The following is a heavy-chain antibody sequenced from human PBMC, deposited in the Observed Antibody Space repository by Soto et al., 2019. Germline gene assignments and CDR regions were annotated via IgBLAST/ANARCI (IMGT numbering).Heavy chain of an antibody. V-gene: IGHV3-23*01. CDR3: AKGGGADFWSGYYTSYYYYGMDV. J-gene: IGHJ6*02. Sequence: GGSLRLSCAASGFTFSSYAMSWVRQAPGKGLEWVSAISGSGGSTYYADSVKGRFTISRDNPKNTLYLQMNSLRAEDTAVYYCAKGGGADFWSGYYTSYYYYGMDVWGQGTTVTVSS. CDR1: GFTFSSYA. CDR2: ISGSGGST. D-gene: IGHD3-3*01.